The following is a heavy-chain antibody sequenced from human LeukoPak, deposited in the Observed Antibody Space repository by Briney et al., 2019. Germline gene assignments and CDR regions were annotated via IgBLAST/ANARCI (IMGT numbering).Heavy chain of an antibody. V-gene: IGHV4-34*01. CDR3: ARYYYDSSGYYLDY. CDR1: GGSFSGYY. D-gene: IGHD3-22*01. Sequence: SETLSLTCAVYGGSFSGYYWSWIRQPPGKGLEWIGEINHSGSTNYNPSLKSRVAISVDTSKNQFSLKLSSVTAADTAVYYCARYYYDSSGYYLDYWAREPWSPSPQ. J-gene: IGHJ4*02. CDR2: INHSGST.